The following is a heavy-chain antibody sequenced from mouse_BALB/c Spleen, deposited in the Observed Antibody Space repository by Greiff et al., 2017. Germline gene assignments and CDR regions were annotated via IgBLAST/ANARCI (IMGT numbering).Heavy chain of an antibody. CDR1: GYTFTSYN. CDR2: IYPGNGDT. D-gene: IGHD2-14*01. V-gene: IGHV1-12*01. J-gene: IGHJ4*01. Sequence: QVQLQQPGAELVKPGASVKMSCKASGYTFTSYNMHWVKQTPGQGLEWIGAIYPGNGDTSYNQKFKGKATLTADKSSSTAYMQLSSLTSEDSAVYYCARGNYRYDEYAMDYWGQGTSVTVSS. CDR3: ARGNYRYDEYAMDY.